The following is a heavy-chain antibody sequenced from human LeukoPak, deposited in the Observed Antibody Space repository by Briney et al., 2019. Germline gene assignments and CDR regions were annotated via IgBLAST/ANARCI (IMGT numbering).Heavy chain of an antibody. V-gene: IGHV4-4*07. J-gene: IGHJ6*03. Sequence: SETLSLTCTVSGGSISSYYWSWIRQPAGKGLEWIGRIFTSGSTNYNPSLKSRVTMSVDTSKNQFSLKVSSVTAADTAVYYCARLRGGSSAGSYYYHYMDVWGKGTTVTISS. CDR2: IFTSGST. CDR3: ARLRGGSSAGSYYYHYMDV. CDR1: GGSISSYY. D-gene: IGHD1-26*01.